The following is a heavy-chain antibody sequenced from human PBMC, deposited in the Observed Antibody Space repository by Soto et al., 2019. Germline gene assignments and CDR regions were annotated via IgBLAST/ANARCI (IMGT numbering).Heavy chain of an antibody. D-gene: IGHD2-2*01. J-gene: IGHJ4*02. Sequence: EVQLLESGGGLVQPGGSLRLSCAASGFTFSSYAMSWVRQAPGKGLEWVSAISGSGGSTYYADSVKGRFTISRDNSKNTLYLQMNSLGAEDTAVYYCAKGRGYCSSTSCDVGSDYWGQGTLVTVSS. V-gene: IGHV3-23*01. CDR2: ISGSGGST. CDR3: AKGRGYCSSTSCDVGSDY. CDR1: GFTFSSYA.